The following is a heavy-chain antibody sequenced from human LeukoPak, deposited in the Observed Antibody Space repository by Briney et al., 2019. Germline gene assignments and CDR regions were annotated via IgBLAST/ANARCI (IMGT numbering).Heavy chain of an antibody. J-gene: IGHJ4*02. V-gene: IGHV4-59*01. CDR1: GGSISSYY. D-gene: IGHD3-16*01. CDR3: ARRRGMDY. Sequence: SETLSLTCTVSGGSISSYYWSWIRQPPGKGLEWIGYIYYSGSTNYNPSLKSRVTISVDTSKNQFSLKLSSVTAADTAVYYCARRRGMDYWGQGTLVTASS. CDR2: IYYSGST.